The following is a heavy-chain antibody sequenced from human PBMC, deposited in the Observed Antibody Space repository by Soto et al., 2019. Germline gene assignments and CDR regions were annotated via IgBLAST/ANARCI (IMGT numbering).Heavy chain of an antibody. D-gene: IGHD6-13*01. CDR2: INHSGST. CDR1: GGSFSGYY. V-gene: IGHV4-34*01. J-gene: IGHJ3*02. Sequence: SETLSLTCAVYGGSFSGYYWTWIRQPPGKGLEWIGEINHSGSTNYNPSLKSRVTISVDTSKNQFSLKLSSVTAADTAVYYCAREGQQGGPNTDAFDIWGQGTMVTVSS. CDR3: AREGQQGGPNTDAFDI.